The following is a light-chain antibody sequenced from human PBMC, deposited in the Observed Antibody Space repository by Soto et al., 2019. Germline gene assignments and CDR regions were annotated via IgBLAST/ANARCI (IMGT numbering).Light chain of an antibody. CDR2: EVS. CDR3: RSYTRSSTFL. V-gene: IGLV2-18*02. Sequence: QSVLTQPPSVSGSPGQSVTISCTGTTSDVGSYNRVSWYQQSPGTAPKLMIYEVSNRPSGVPDRFSGSKSGNTASLTISGLQAEDEADYYCRSYTRSSTFLFGGGTKLTVL. CDR1: TSDVGSYNR. J-gene: IGLJ2*01.